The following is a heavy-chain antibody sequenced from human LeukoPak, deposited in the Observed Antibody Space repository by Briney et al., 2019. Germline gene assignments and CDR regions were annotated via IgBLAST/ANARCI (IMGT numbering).Heavy chain of an antibody. CDR2: IRSSSSYI. J-gene: IGHJ3*02. D-gene: IGHD2-2*02. Sequence: HGGTLRLSCSASGFTFSSYSMNSVRQPPAKEPARVSSIRSSSSYIYYADSVEGRFTISRDNAKNSLYLRMTSLRDEDTAVYYAARIGNLSCSSTSCYTWADDAFAIWGQGTMVTVSS. CDR3: ARIGNLSCSSTSCYTWADDAFAI. CDR1: GFTFSSYS. V-gene: IGHV3-21*01.